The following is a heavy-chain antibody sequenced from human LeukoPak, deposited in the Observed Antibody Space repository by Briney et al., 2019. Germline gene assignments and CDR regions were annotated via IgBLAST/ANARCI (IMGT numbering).Heavy chain of an antibody. V-gene: IGHV1-2*02. CDR1: GYTFTDYY. D-gene: IGHD2-8*01. CDR2: INPNDGDT. J-gene: IGHJ4*02. CDR3: AKAETNTNGLFHC. Sequence: ASVKVPCKASGYTFTDYYMHWVRQAPGQGFEWMGWINPNDGDTYYAQKFQGRVTMTRDTSISTAHMEVSRLRSDDTAIYYCAKAETNTNGLFHCWGQGTLVTVSS.